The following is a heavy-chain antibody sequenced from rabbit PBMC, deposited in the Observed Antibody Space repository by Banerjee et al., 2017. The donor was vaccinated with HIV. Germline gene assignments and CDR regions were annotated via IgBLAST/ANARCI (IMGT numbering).Heavy chain of an antibody. V-gene: IGHV1S40*01. CDR1: GFSFSGSYY. CDR2: IYSGSSGRT. Sequence: QSLEESGGDLVKPGASLTLTCTASGFSFSGSYYMYWVRQAPGKGLELIACIYSGSSGRTGYANWAKGRFTISKTSSTTVTLQMTSLTVADTATYFCARDGDEDYGDWGLWGPGHPRHRL. D-gene: IGHD2-1*01. CDR3: ARDGDEDYGDWGL. J-gene: IGHJ4*01.